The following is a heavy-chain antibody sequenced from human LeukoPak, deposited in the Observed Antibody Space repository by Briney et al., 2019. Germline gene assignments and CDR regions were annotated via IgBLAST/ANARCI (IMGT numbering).Heavy chain of an antibody. V-gene: IGHV1-2*02. J-gene: IGHJ4*02. Sequence: GASVKVSCKASGYTFTGYYMHWVRQAPGQGLEWMGWINPNSGGTNYAQKFQGRVTMTRDTSISTAYMELSRLRSDDTAVYYCARARGYSSSWYQFWSTFDYWGQGTLVTVSS. CDR3: ARARGYSSSWYQFWSTFDY. D-gene: IGHD6-13*01. CDR1: GYTFTGYY. CDR2: INPNSGGT.